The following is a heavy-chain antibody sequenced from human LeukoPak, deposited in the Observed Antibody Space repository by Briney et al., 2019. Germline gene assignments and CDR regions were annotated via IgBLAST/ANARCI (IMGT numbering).Heavy chain of an antibody. Sequence: SETLSLTCAVYGGSFSGYYWGWIRQPPGKGLEWIGSIYYSGSTYYNPSLKSRVTISVDTSKNQFSLKLSSVTAADTAVYYCARMSYDFWSGYYTGIDAFDIWGQGTMVTVSS. CDR3: ARMSYDFWSGYYTGIDAFDI. J-gene: IGHJ3*02. CDR1: GGSFSGYY. D-gene: IGHD3-3*01. CDR2: IYYSGST. V-gene: IGHV4-39*01.